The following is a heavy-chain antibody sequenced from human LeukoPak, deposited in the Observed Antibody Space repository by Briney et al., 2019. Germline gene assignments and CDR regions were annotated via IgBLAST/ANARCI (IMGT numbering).Heavy chain of an antibody. Sequence: SETLSLTCAVYGGPFSGYYWSWIRQPPGKGLEWIGEINHSGSTNYNPSLKSRVTISVDTSKNQFSLKLSSVTAADTAVYYCARGSIVGAADDAFDIWGQGTMVTVSS. J-gene: IGHJ3*02. CDR2: INHSGST. V-gene: IGHV4-34*01. D-gene: IGHD1-26*01. CDR3: ARGSIVGAADDAFDI. CDR1: GGPFSGYY.